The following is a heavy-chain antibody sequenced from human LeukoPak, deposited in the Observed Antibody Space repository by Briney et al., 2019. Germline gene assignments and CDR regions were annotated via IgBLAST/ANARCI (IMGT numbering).Heavy chain of an antibody. CDR1: GGSISSSSYY. V-gene: IGHV4-39*01. Sequence: SETLSLTCTVSGGSISSSSYYWGWIRQPPGKGLEWIGSIYYSGSTYYNPSLNSRVTISVDTSKNQLSLKLSSVTAADTAVYYCARRGYCSGGSCYSGLSYFDYWGQGTLVTVSS. D-gene: IGHD2-15*01. CDR2: IYYSGST. CDR3: ARRGYCSGGSCYSGLSYFDY. J-gene: IGHJ4*02.